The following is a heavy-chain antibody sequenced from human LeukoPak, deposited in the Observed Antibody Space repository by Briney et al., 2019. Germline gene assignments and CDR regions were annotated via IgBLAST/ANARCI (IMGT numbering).Heavy chain of an antibody. V-gene: IGHV5-51*01. CDR3: ARHVLSGWYYMDV. J-gene: IGHJ6*03. Sequence: GESLKISCKGSGYSFTSYWIGWVRQMPGKGLEWMGIIYPGDSDTRYSPSFEGQVTISADKSISTAYLQWSSLKASDTATYYCARHVLSGWYYMDVWGKGTTVTVSS. CDR2: IYPGDSDT. D-gene: IGHD6-19*01. CDR1: GYSFTSYW.